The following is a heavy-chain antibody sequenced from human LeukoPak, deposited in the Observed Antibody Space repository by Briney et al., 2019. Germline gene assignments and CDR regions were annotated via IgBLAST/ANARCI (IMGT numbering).Heavy chain of an antibody. CDR3: ASGPLVEATSAFDI. Sequence: SETLSLTCTVSGGSIRSSYYYWGWIRQPPGRGLEWIGYISYSGVTNYNPSLKSRVTISVDTSKNQFSLKLSSVTAADTAVYYCASGPLVEATSAFDIWGQGIIVTFSS. CDR1: GGSIRSSYYY. J-gene: IGHJ3*02. D-gene: IGHD2-15*01. V-gene: IGHV4-61*05. CDR2: ISYSGVT.